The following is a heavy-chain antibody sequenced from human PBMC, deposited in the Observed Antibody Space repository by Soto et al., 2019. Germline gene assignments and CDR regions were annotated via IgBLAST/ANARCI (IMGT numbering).Heavy chain of an antibody. CDR2: INTGNGDT. D-gene: IGHD2-2*01. J-gene: IGHJ4*02. CDR3: ARDRGIVVVPAAPDY. Sequence: QVQLVQSGAEVKKPGASVKVSCKASGYTFTSYAIHWVRQAPGQRLEWMGWINTGNGDTKYSQNFQGRVTITRDTSASTVYMELSSLRSEDTAVYYCARDRGIVVVPAAPDYWGQGTLVTVSS. V-gene: IGHV1-3*04. CDR1: GYTFTSYA.